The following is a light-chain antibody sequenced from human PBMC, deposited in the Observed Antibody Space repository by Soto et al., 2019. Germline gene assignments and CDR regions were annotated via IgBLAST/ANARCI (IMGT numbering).Light chain of an antibody. Sequence: EIVLTQSPATLSSFPGDRVTLSCRASQYINTRLAWYQHRPGQAPRLLIYQTSIRAAGIPARFSGSGSGTEFNLTISSLQSEDFGVYYCQQYNNWPRATFGGGTKVDIK. V-gene: IGKV3D-15*01. CDR2: QTS. CDR3: QQYNNWPRAT. J-gene: IGKJ4*01. CDR1: QYINTR.